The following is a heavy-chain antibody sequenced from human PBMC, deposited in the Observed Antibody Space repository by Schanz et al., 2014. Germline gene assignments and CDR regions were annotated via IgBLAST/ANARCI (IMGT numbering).Heavy chain of an antibody. V-gene: IGHV1-2*06. CDR1: GYTFTNHY. CDR3: ARENTAVAGMPRVMDV. Sequence: QVQVIQSGPEVKKPGASVKVSCKASGYTFTNHYLHWVRQAPGQGLEWMGRVNPYSGDTNYAQMFQGRVTMTTDTSISTAYMELSRLTSDDTAVFFCARENTAVAGMPRVMDVWGQGTTVTVTS. CDR2: VNPYSGDT. J-gene: IGHJ6*02. D-gene: IGHD6-19*01.